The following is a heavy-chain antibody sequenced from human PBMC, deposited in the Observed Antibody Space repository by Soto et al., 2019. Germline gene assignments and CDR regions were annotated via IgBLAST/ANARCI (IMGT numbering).Heavy chain of an antibody. J-gene: IGHJ4*02. Sequence: PSETLSLTCTVSGGSISSYFYIWVRQPPGKGQEWIGSVYYTGTTDYNPSLKSRVTISVDTSKTQFSLNLRSVTAADTAVYYCARDLAAVPRAFDYWGRGTLVTVSS. CDR2: VYYTGTT. V-gene: IGHV4-59*01. D-gene: IGHD6-13*01. CDR1: GGSISSYF. CDR3: ARDLAAVPRAFDY.